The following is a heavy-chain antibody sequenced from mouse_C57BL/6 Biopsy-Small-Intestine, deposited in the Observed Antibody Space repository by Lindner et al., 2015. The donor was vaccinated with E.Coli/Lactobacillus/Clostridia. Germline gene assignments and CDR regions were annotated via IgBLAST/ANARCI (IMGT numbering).Heavy chain of an antibody. CDR3: TRGPPSISEYGSFAAFDI. Sequence: ASVKVSCKASGYSFTRYGVNWVRQAPGQGLEWLGWMSGNSGDTKFAQNIQHRVTMTTDTSTSTSYMELRSLRSDDTAVYYCTRGPPSISEYGSFAAFDIWGQGSRVTVSS. J-gene: IGHJ1*01. V-gene: IGHV1-4*01. CDR1: GYSFTRYG. D-gene: IGHD6-1*01. CDR2: MSGNSGDT.